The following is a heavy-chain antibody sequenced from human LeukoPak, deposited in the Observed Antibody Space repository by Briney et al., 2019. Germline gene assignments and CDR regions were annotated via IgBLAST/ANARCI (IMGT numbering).Heavy chain of an antibody. V-gene: IGHV4-34*01. Sequence: SETLSLTCAVYGGSFSGYYWSWIRQPPGKGLEWIGEINHSGSTNYNPSLKSRVTISVDTSKNQFSLKLSSVTAADTAVYYCARDRVRYSYGYTCFDLWGQGTLDTVSS. CDR1: GGSFSGYY. D-gene: IGHD5-18*01. CDR2: INHSGST. CDR3: ARDRVRYSYGYTCFDL. J-gene: IGHJ4*02.